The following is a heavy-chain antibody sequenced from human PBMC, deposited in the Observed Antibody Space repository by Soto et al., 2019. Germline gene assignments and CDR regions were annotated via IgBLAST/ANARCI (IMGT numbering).Heavy chain of an antibody. V-gene: IGHV4-30-4*01. CDR2: IYCSGST. D-gene: IGHD3-22*01. J-gene: IGHJ3*02. CDR1: GGSISSGDYY. CDR3: ARAGVLYYYDSSGYYKSSGEAFDI. Sequence: LSLTCTVSGGSISSGDYYWSWIRQPPGKGLEWIGYIYCSGSTYYNPSLKSRVTISVDTSKNQFSLKLSSVTAADTAVYYCARAGVLYYYDSSGYYKSSGEAFDIWGQGTMVTVSS.